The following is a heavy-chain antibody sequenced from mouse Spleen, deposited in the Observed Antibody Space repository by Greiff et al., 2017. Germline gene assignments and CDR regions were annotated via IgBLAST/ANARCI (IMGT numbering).Heavy chain of an antibody. J-gene: IGHJ4*01. Sequence: EVQLQQSGPELVKPGASVKIPCKASGYTFTDYNMDWVKQSHGKSLEWIGDINPNNGGTIYNQKFKGKATLTVDKSSSTAYMELRSLTSEDTAVYYCARDYYGRDYYAMDYWGQGTSVTVSS. D-gene: IGHD1-1*01. CDR3: ARDYYGRDYYAMDY. CDR1: GYTFTDYN. CDR2: INPNNGGT. V-gene: IGHV1-18*01.